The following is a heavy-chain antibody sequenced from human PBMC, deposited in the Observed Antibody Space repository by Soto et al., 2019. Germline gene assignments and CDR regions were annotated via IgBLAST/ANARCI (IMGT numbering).Heavy chain of an antibody. Sequence: SETLSLPCAVYGGFFIGYYWSWIRQPPWKGLEWIGEINHSGSTNYNPSLKSRVTISVDTSKNQFSLKLSSVTAADTAVYYCAREKLALFITFFGGERGGDYFDYCGQGTLVTVSS. V-gene: IGHV4-34*01. CDR3: AREKLALFITFFGGERGGDYFDY. J-gene: IGHJ4*02. D-gene: IGHD3-3*01. CDR1: GGFFIGYY. CDR2: INHSGST.